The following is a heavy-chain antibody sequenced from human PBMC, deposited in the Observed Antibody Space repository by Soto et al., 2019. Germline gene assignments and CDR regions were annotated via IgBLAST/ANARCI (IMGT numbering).Heavy chain of an antibody. CDR2: IYYSGST. Sequence: SETLSLTCTVSGGSISSSSYYWGWIRQPPGKGLEWIGSIYYSGSTYYNPSLKSRVTISVDTSKNQFSLKLSSVTAADTAVYYCARHISRGTTRALNWFDPWGQGTLVTVSS. D-gene: IGHD4-17*01. V-gene: IGHV4-39*01. CDR3: ARHISRGTTRALNWFDP. CDR1: GGSISSSSYY. J-gene: IGHJ5*02.